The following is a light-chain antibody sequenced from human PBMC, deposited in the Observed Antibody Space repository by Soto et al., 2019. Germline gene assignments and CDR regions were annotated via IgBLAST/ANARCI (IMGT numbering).Light chain of an antibody. CDR2: EVS. CDR3: TSYKTTSAVI. CDR1: SSDIGRYNY. V-gene: IGLV2-14*01. J-gene: IGLJ2*01. Sequence: QSALSQPASVSGSPGQSITISCTGTSSDIGRYNYVSWYQQHPGMAPQLLIYEVSDRPSGVSNRFSGSKSGNTASLTISGLQAEDEADYFCTSYKTTSAVIFGGGTKVTVL.